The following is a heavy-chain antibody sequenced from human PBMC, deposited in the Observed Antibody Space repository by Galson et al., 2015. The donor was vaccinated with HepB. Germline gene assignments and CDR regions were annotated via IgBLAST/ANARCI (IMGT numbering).Heavy chain of an antibody. V-gene: IGHV1-46*01. Sequence: SVKVSCKASGYTFTSYYMHWVRQAPGQGLEWMGIINPSGGSTSYAQKFQGRVTMTRDTSTSTVYMELSSLRSEDTAVYYCARQDYDSSGYSLDFDYWGQGTLVTVSS. CDR1: GYTFTSYY. D-gene: IGHD3-22*01. CDR3: ARQDYDSSGYSLDFDY. J-gene: IGHJ4*02. CDR2: INPSGGST.